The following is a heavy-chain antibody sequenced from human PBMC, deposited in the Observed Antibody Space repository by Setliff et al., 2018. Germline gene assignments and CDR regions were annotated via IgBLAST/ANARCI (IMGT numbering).Heavy chain of an antibody. CDR1: RGTFSSYG. J-gene: IGHJ6*03. Sequence: GASVKVSCKASRGTFSSYGITWVRQAPGQGLEWMGGIIPIFGTTDYAQKFQGRVTITTDESTSTAYMEMSSLRSEDTAVYYCAREGVDTRSSTDYRYYMDVWGKGTTVTVSS. CDR2: IIPIFGTT. V-gene: IGHV1-69*05. CDR3: AREGVDTRSSTDYRYYMDV. D-gene: IGHD5-18*01.